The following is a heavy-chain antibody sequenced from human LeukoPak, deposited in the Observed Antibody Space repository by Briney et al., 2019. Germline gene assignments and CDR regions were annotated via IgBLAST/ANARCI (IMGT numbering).Heavy chain of an antibody. CDR1: GFIFRSYA. J-gene: IGHJ4*02. V-gene: IGHV3-30-3*01. CDR2: VSYDGSNE. CDR3: ARGGTLPDY. Sequence: GGSLRLSCAASGFIFRSYAMHWVRQAPGKGLEWVAAVSYDGSNEYYADSVKGRFTISRDNSKNTLYVQMNSPRAADTAVYYCARGGTLPDYWGQGTLVTVSS. D-gene: IGHD2-15*01.